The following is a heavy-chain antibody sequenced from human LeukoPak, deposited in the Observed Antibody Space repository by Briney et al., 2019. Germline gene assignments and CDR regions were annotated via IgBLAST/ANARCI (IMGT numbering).Heavy chain of an antibody. D-gene: IGHD6-19*01. Sequence: ASVKVPCKASGGTFSSYAISWVRQAPGQGLEWMGRIIPIFGTANYAQKFQGRVTITTDESTSTAYMELSSLRSEDTAVYYCARSRKVGKAVAPYYFDYWGQGTLVTVSS. J-gene: IGHJ4*02. V-gene: IGHV1-69*05. CDR1: GGTFSSYA. CDR3: ARSRKVGKAVAPYYFDY. CDR2: IIPIFGTA.